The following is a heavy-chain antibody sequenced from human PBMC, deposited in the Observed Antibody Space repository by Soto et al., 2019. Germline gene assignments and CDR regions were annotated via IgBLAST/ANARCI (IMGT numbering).Heavy chain of an antibody. V-gene: IGHV5-51*01. Sequence: GPSLTLSRQGSGYSFANYCIAWVRQMPGKGLEWVGVIYPGDSDTRYSPSFRGQVTISADKSISHVYLQWSSLKASDTAMHYCARNRLRQYYYGMDVWGQG. CDR1: GYSFANYC. J-gene: IGHJ6*02. CDR3: ARNRLRQYYYGMDV. D-gene: IGHD3-10*01. CDR2: IYPGDSDT.